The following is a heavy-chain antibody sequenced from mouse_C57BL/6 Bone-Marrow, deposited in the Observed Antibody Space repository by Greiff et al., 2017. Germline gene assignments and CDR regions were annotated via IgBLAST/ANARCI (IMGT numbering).Heavy chain of an antibody. Sequence: VQLQQPGAELVKPGASVKLSCKASGYTFTSCWMQWVKQRPGQGLEWIGEIDPSDSYTNYNQKFKGKATLTVDTSSSTAYMQLSSLTSEDSAVYYCATTVVFDYWGQGTTLTVSS. CDR3: ATTVVFDY. D-gene: IGHD1-1*01. J-gene: IGHJ2*01. CDR1: GYTFTSCW. V-gene: IGHV1-50*01. CDR2: IDPSDSYT.